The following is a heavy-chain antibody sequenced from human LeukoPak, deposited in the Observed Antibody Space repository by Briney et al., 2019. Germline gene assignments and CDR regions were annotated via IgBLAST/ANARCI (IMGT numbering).Heavy chain of an antibody. V-gene: IGHV4-59*08. CDR3: ARHDSGGGAFDV. D-gene: IGHD3-10*01. CDR2: IHYSGST. Sequence: PSETLSLTCTVSGASISSYYWSWIRQPPGKGLEWIGYIHYSGSTNYNPSLKSRVTMSVDTSKNQFSLKLSSVTAADTAVYYCARHDSGGGAFDVWGQGTMVTVSS. J-gene: IGHJ3*01. CDR1: GASISSYY.